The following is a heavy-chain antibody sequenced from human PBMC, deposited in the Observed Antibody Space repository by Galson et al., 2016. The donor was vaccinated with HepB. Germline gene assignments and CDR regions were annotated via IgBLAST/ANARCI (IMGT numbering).Heavy chain of an antibody. CDR3: ARRAAAAGSLDF. Sequence: SLRLSCAASGFTFSSYEMNWVRQAPGKGLEWVSYITSSGSIINYADSVKGRFTISRDNAKNSLYLQMNSLRAEDTAVYYGARRAAAAGSLDFWGQGTMVTVSS. CDR1: GFTFSSYE. J-gene: IGHJ3*01. CDR2: ITSSGSII. D-gene: IGHD6-13*01. V-gene: IGHV3-48*03.